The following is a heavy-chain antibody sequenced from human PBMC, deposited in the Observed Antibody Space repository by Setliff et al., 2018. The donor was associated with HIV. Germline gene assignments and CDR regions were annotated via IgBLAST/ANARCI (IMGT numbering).Heavy chain of an antibody. J-gene: IGHJ4*02. Sequence: SETLSLTCAVSGYSISSGYYWSWIRQPPGKGLEWIGTIYYSGSTYYNPSLKSRVTISVDTSKNQFSLKLKSVTAADTALYYCARLVRGGSGHYFDYWGQGKLVTVS. CDR3: ARLVRGGSGHYFDY. D-gene: IGHD3-10*01. CDR2: IYYSGST. CDR1: GYSISSGYY. V-gene: IGHV4-38-2*01.